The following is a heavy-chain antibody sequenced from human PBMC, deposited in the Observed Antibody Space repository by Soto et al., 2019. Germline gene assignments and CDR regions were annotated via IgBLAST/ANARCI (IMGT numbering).Heavy chain of an antibody. CDR3: ARGRYGDY. V-gene: IGHV1-18*01. J-gene: IGHJ4*02. CDR1: GYAFTTYG. CDR2: ISAHNGNT. Sequence: QVHLVQSGAEVKKPGASGKVSCKGSGYAFTTYGITGVRQAPGQGLEWMGWISAHNGNTNYAQKLQGRVTVTRDTSTSTAYMELRSLRSDDTAVYYCARGRYGDYWGQGALVTVSS. D-gene: IGHD1-1*01.